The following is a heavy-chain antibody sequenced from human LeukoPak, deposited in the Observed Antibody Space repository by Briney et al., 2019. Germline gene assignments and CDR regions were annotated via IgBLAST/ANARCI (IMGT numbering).Heavy chain of an antibody. CDR2: INHSGST. D-gene: IGHD6-13*01. CDR3: ARSWYGI. Sequence: ASETLSLTCAVYGGSFSGYYWSWIRQPPGKGLEWIGEINHSGSTNYNPSLKSRVTISVDTSKNQFSLKLSSVTAADTAVYYCARSWYGIWGQGTMVTVSS. CDR1: GGSFSGYY. J-gene: IGHJ3*02. V-gene: IGHV4-34*01.